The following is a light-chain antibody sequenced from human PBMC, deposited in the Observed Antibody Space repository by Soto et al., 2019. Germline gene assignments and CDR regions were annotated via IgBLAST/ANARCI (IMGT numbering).Light chain of an antibody. CDR1: QSVSSSY. CDR3: QHYGSSPLFT. Sequence: EIVLTQSPGTLSLSPGERATLSCRAGQSVSSSYLAWYQQKPGQAPRLLMYGASSRATGIPDRFSGSGSGTDFTLTINRLEPEDFAVYYCQHYGSSPLFTFGPGTKVDI. CDR2: GAS. V-gene: IGKV3-20*01. J-gene: IGKJ3*01.